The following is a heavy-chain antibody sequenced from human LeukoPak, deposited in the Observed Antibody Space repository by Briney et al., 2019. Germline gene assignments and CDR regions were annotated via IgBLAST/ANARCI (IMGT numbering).Heavy chain of an antibody. Sequence: PGGSLRLSCAASGFTFSSYSMSWVRQAPGKGLEWVSYISTSSRNTTHYADSVKGRFTISRDNAKNSLFLQMNSLRDEDTAVYYCARVGLEYSRRPWFDPWGQGTLVTVSS. CDR1: GFTFSSYS. CDR2: ISTSSRNTT. D-gene: IGHD6-6*01. J-gene: IGHJ5*02. V-gene: IGHV3-48*02. CDR3: ARVGLEYSRRPWFDP.